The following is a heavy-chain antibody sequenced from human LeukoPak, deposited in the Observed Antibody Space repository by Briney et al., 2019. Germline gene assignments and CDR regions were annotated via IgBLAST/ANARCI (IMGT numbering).Heavy chain of an antibody. J-gene: IGHJ6*03. CDR1: GGSISSYY. V-gene: IGHV4-4*07. Sequence: SETLSLTCTVSGGSISSYYWSWIRQPAGKGLEWIGRIYTSGSTYYNPSLKSRVTISVDTSRNQFSLKLSSVTAADTAVYYCARHFPYYYGSGSYYYYYYMDVWGKGTTVTISS. CDR3: ARHFPYYYGSGSYYYYYYMDV. CDR2: IYTSGST. D-gene: IGHD3-10*01.